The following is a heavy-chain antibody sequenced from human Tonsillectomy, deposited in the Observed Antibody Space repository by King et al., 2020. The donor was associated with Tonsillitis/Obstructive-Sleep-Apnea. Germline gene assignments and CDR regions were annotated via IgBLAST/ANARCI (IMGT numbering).Heavy chain of an antibody. J-gene: IGHJ4*02. Sequence: VQLQQWGAGLLKPSETLSLTCAVYGGSFSDYYWSWIRQPPGEGLEWIGEINHSGSTNYNPSLKSRVTISLDTSKNQFSLKLSSVTAADTAVYYCARRNYTRGYFDYWGQGTLVTVSS. V-gene: IGHV4-34*01. CDR2: INHSGST. CDR1: GGSFSDYY. D-gene: IGHD1-7*01. CDR3: ARRNYTRGYFDY.